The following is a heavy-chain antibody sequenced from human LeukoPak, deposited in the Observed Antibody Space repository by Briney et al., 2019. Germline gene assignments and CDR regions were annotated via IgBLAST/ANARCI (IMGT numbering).Heavy chain of an antibody. D-gene: IGHD3-22*01. CDR2: INPNSGGT. Sequence: EASVKVSCKASGYTFTGYYMHWVRQAPGQGLEWMGWINPNSGGTNYAQKFQGRVTMTMDTSISTAYMELSRLRSDDTAVYYCATKSFYDSSGYDYWGQGTLVTVSS. V-gene: IGHV1-2*02. CDR1: GYTFTGYY. CDR3: ATKSFYDSSGYDY. J-gene: IGHJ4*02.